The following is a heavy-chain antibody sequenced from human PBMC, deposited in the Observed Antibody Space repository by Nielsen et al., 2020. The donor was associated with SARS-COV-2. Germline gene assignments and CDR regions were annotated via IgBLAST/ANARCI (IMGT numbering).Heavy chain of an antibody. V-gene: IGHV4-59*01. CDR1: GGSISSYY. D-gene: IGHD3-10*01. CDR3: ARDYGWFDP. J-gene: IGHJ5*02. Sequence: GSLRLSCTVSGGSISSYYWSWIRQPPGKGLEWIGYIYYSGSTNYNPSLKSRVTISVDTSKNQFSLKLSSVTAADTAVYYCARDYGWFDPWGQGTLVTVSS. CDR2: IYYSGST.